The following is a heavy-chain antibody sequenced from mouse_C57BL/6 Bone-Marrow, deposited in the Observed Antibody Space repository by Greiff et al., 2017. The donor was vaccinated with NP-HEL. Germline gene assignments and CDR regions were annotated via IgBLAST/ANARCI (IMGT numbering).Heavy chain of an antibody. CDR1: GFNIKDYY. J-gene: IGHJ2*01. V-gene: IGHV14-1*01. CDR2: IDPEDGDT. D-gene: IGHD2-9*01. Sequence: VQLQQSGAELVRPGASVKLSCTASGFNIKDYYMHWVKQRPEQGLEWIGRIDPEDGDTEYAPKFQGKATMTADTSSNTAYLQLSSLTSEDTAVYSCTRDLLWLRRGDYWGQGTTLTVSS. CDR3: TRDLLWLRRGDY.